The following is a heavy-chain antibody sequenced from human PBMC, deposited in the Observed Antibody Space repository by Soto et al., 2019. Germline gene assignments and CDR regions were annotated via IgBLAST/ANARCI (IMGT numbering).Heavy chain of an antibody. CDR3: AKDYGDYTDAFDI. Sequence: GGSLRLSCAASGFTFDDYAMHWVRQAPGKGLEWVSGISWNSGSIGYADSVKGRFTISRDNAKNSLYLQMNSLRAEDTALYYCAKDYGDYTDAFDIWGQGTMVTVSS. V-gene: IGHV3-9*01. D-gene: IGHD4-17*01. J-gene: IGHJ3*02. CDR1: GFTFDDYA. CDR2: ISWNSGSI.